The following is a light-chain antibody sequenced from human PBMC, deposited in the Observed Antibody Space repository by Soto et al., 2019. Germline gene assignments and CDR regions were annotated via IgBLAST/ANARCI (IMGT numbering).Light chain of an antibody. CDR3: QHYKNRPLT. CDR1: QRVISD. CDR2: GAS. J-gene: IGKJ4*01. V-gene: IGKV3-15*01. Sequence: EVVMTQSPATLSVSPGERATLSCRASQRVISDLAWYQHKPGQAPRLLIYGASSRATGIPVRFSGSGSGTEFTLTISSLQSEDVAVYYCQHYKNRPLTFGGGTKVEIK.